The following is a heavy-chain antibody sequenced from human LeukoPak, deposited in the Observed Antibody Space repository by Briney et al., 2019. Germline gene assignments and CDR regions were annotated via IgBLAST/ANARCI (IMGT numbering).Heavy chain of an antibody. CDR2: ISGSGGST. D-gene: IGHD3-22*01. Sequence: GGSLRLSCAASGFTFSSYAMSWVRQAPGKGLEWVSAISGSGGSTYYADSVKGRFTISRDNSKNTLYLQMNSLRAEDTAVYYCAKDEGRYDSSGYDFDYWGQGTLVTVSS. CDR1: GFTFSSYA. CDR3: AKDEGRYDSSGYDFDY. J-gene: IGHJ4*02. V-gene: IGHV3-23*01.